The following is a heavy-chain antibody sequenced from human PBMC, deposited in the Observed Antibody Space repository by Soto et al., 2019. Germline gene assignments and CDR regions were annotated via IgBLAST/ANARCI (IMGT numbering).Heavy chain of an antibody. J-gene: IGHJ6*02. D-gene: IGHD6-6*01. CDR1: GFTFSSYG. CDR3: AKDKRGYSSSSSYGMDV. V-gene: IGHV3-30*18. CDR2: IVYDGSNK. Sequence: QVQLVESGGGVVQPGRSLRLSCAASGFTFSSYGMHWVRQAPRKGLEWVAVIVYDGSNKYYEESVKGRFTISRDNSKNTLYLQMNSLRAEYMAVYYCAKDKRGYSSSSSYGMDVWGQGTTVTVSS.